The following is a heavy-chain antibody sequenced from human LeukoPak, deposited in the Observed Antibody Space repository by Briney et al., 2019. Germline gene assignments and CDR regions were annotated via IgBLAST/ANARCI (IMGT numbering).Heavy chain of an antibody. CDR2: IYHSGST. V-gene: IGHV4-30-2*01. Sequence: SQTLSLTCAVPGGSISSGGYSWSWIRQPPGKGLEWIGYIYHSGSTYYNPSLKSRVTISVDRSKNRFSLKLSSVTAADTAVYYCARGGLHDYGDYLDAFDIWGQGTMVTVSS. D-gene: IGHD4-17*01. CDR1: GGSISSGGYS. CDR3: ARGGLHDYGDYLDAFDI. J-gene: IGHJ3*02.